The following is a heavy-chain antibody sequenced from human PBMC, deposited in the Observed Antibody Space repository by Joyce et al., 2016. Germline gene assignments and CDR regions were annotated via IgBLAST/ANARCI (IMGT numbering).Heavy chain of an antibody. CDR2: LYSTGNA. D-gene: IGHD3-9*01. J-gene: IGHJ5*01. CDR1: GFIVSRNY. CDR3: ARDSDISWFDS. V-gene: IGHV3-53*01. Sequence: EVRLVESGGGLIQPGGSLRLSCAASGFIVSRNYMSWVRQAPGKGLEWVSMLYSTGNAHYADSVKGRFTISSDNAENTLNLQMDRLRPEDTAVYYCARDSDISWFDSWGQGILVTVSS.